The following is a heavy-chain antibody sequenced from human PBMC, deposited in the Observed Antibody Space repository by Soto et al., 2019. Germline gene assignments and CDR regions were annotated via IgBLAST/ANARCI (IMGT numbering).Heavy chain of an antibody. J-gene: IGHJ6*02. CDR1: GYTFTTYY. CDR2: VNPSSGGT. V-gene: IGHV1-2*04. CDR3: ARDRRATAVIGTKDTMDV. Sequence: ASVKVSCKASGYTFTTYYIHWVRQAPGRGLEWMGWVNPSSGGTNYAQRFQGWVTMTRDTTISTAYMELNRLKSDATGVYYCARDRRATAVIGTKDTMDVWGQGATVTVSS. D-gene: IGHD1-20*01.